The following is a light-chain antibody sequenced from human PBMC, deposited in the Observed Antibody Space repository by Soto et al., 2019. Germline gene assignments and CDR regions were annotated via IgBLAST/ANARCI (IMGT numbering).Light chain of an antibody. V-gene: IGLV2-11*01. Sequence: QSALTQPRSVSGSPEQSVTLSCTGTSSDVGAYVYVSWYQQHPGKAPKLIIYDVIKRPSGVPDRFSGSKSGNTASLTISGLQAEDEADYYCCSYAGSYTHVFGTGTKVTVL. CDR1: SSDVGAYVY. CDR2: DVI. CDR3: CSYAGSYTHV. J-gene: IGLJ1*01.